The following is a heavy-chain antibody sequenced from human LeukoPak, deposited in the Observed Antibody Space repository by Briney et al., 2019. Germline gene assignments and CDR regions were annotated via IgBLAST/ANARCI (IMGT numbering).Heavy chain of an antibody. CDR1: GGSISSGGYY. Sequence: SETLSLTCTVSGGSISSGGYYWSWLRQHPGKGLEWIGYIYYSGSTYYNPSLKSRVTMSVDTSKNQFSLNVSSVTAADTAVYYCARGAPDYRTDYWGQGTLVTASS. CDR2: IYYSGST. V-gene: IGHV4-31*03. CDR3: ARGAPDYRTDY. D-gene: IGHD4-11*01. J-gene: IGHJ4*02.